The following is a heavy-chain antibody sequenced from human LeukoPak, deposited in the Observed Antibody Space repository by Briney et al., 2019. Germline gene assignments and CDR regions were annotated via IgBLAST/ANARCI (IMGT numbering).Heavy chain of an antibody. CDR2: IYPGDSDT. CDR1: GYSFTSYW. V-gene: IGHV5-51*01. D-gene: IGHD3-10*01. Sequence: GESLKVSCKGSGYSFTSYWIAWVRQMPGKGLEWMWIIYPGDSDTKYSPSFEGQVTISADKSISTVYLQWSSLKASDTAMYYCARQQYYGTGSPDDYWGQGTLVTVSS. CDR3: ARQQYYGTGSPDDY. J-gene: IGHJ4*02.